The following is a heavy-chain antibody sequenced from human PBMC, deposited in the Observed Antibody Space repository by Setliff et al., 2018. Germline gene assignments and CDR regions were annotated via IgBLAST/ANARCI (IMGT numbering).Heavy chain of an antibody. V-gene: IGHV3-23*01. J-gene: IGHJ6*03. Sequence: GSLRLSCAASGFTFSTYSMSWARQAPGRGLEWVSAISGGSTYYADSVKGRFTISRDNSKNTLYLQMNSLRAEDTAVYYCAKASGDYNFWSGSKYYYYYYMDVWGKGTTVTVSS. CDR1: GFTFSTYS. D-gene: IGHD3-3*01. CDR3: AKASGDYNFWSGSKYYYYYYMDV. CDR2: ISGGST.